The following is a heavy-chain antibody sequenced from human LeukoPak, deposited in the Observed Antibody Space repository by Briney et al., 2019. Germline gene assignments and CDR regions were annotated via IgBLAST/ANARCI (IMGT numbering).Heavy chain of an antibody. J-gene: IGHJ4*02. CDR2: ISTDGGST. Sequence: GGSLRLSCSASGFTFSSFPMHWVRQAPGKGLEYVSSISTDGGSTYYADSVKGRFTISRDNSKNTLYLQMSSLRGDDTAVYYCARIYPRLAAAGNWGQGTLVTVSS. CDR3: ARIYPRLAAAGN. CDR1: GFTFSSFP. V-gene: IGHV3-64D*06. D-gene: IGHD6-13*01.